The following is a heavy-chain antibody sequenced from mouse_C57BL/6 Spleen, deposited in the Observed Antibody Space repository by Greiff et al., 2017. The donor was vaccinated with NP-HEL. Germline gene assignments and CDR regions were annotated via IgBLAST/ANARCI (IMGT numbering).Heavy chain of an antibody. CDR2: IHPNSGST. Sequence: QVQLQQPGAELVKPGASVKLSCKASGYTFTSYWMHWVKQRPGQGLEWIGMIHPNSGSTNYNEKFKSKATLTVDKSSSTAYMQLSSLTSEDSAVYYCARSDYDYDGYYAMDYWGQGTSVTVSS. J-gene: IGHJ4*01. V-gene: IGHV1-64*01. CDR1: GYTFTSYW. D-gene: IGHD2-4*01. CDR3: ARSDYDYDGYYAMDY.